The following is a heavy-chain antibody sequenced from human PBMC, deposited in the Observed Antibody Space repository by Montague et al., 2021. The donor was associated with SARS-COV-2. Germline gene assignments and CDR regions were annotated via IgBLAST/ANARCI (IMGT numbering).Heavy chain of an antibody. Sequence: SETLSLTCAVYGGSFSGYYWSWIRQPPGKGLEWIGEINHSGSTNYNPSLKSRVTISVDTSKNQFSLKLRSVTAADTAVYYCARGSHYYDSSGYYFDYWGQGTLVTVSS. CDR1: GGSFSGYY. J-gene: IGHJ4*02. CDR2: INHSGST. D-gene: IGHD3-22*01. V-gene: IGHV4-34*01. CDR3: ARGSHYYDSSGYYFDY.